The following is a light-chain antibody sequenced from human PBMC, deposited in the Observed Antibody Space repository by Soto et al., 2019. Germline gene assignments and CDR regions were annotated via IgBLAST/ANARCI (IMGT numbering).Light chain of an antibody. Sequence: DNPMTLSPASVSSSVVDRVKINIQASQNINNYLNWYQQKPGRAPKLLIYDASNLEAGVPSRFRGSGSGTDFTFTISRLQPEDIATYYCQQYENLPTVGHGGRLEIK. CDR3: QQYENLPT. V-gene: IGKV1-33*01. CDR2: DAS. J-gene: IGKJ5*01. CDR1: QNINNY.